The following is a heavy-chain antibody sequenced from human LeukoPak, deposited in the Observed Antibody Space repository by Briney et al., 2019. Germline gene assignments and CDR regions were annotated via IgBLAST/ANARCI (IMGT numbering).Heavy chain of an antibody. J-gene: IGHJ5*02. CDR1: GGSISSYY. CDR3: ARASGSSGYAWFDP. CDR2: IYYSGST. Sequence: SETLSLTCTVSGGSISSYYWSWIRQPPGKGLEWIGYIYYSGSTNYNPSLKSRVTISVDTSKNQFSLKLSSVTAADTAVYYCARASGSSGYAWFDPWGQGTLVTVSS. D-gene: IGHD5-12*01. V-gene: IGHV4-59*01.